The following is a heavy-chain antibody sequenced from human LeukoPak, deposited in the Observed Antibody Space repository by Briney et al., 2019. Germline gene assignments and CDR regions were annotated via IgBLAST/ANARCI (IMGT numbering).Heavy chain of an antibody. D-gene: IGHD6-13*01. CDR2: INHSGST. Sequence: SETLSLTCAVYGGSFSGYYWSWIRQPPGKGLEWIGEINHSGSTNYNPSLKSRVTISVDTSKNQFSLELSSVTAADTAVYYCAAYSSSLIAYYFDYWGQGTLVTVSS. CDR3: AAYSSSLIAYYFDY. J-gene: IGHJ4*02. V-gene: IGHV4-34*01. CDR1: GGSFSGYY.